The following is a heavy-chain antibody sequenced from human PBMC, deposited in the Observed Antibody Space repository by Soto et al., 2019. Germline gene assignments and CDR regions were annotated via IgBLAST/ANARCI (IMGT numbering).Heavy chain of an antibody. V-gene: IGHV1-69*01. CDR1: GGTFSRNA. CDR2: IIPMFGKA. J-gene: IGHJ4*02. Sequence: QVQLVQSGAEVKKPGSSVKVSCTASGGTFSRNAINWMRQAPGHGLEWMGGIIPMFGKANYAQKFQGRVTITADESTSTGYMEVRSLIAEDTAVYYCARDGTLYDSSGYYYLYWGQGTLVTVSS. D-gene: IGHD3-22*01. CDR3: ARDGTLYDSSGYYYLY.